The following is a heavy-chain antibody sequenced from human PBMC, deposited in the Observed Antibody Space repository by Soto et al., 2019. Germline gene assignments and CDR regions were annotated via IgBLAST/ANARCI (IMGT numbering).Heavy chain of an antibody. J-gene: IGHJ4*02. D-gene: IGHD3-3*01. Sequence: GGSLRLSCAASGFNFSSYAMSWVRQAPGKGLEWVSAISGSGGSTYYADSVKGRFTISRDNSKNTLYLQMNSLRAEDTAVYYCAPDYDFWSGPLLGDWGQGTLVTVSS. CDR1: GFNFSSYA. CDR3: APDYDFWSGPLLGD. CDR2: ISGSGGST. V-gene: IGHV3-23*01.